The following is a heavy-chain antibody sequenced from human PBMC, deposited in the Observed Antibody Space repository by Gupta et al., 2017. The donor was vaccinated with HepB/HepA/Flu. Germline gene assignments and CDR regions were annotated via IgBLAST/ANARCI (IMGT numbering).Heavy chain of an antibody. Sequence: QVQLQESGPGLGKPSETLSLTCTVSGGSISSYYWRWIRQPPGKGLEWIGYIYYSGSTNYNPSLKSRVTISVDTSKNQFSLKLSSVTAADTAVYYCARFTRSSWFDYWGQGTLVTVSS. CDR3: ARFTRSSWFDY. D-gene: IGHD6-13*01. CDR1: GGSISSYY. J-gene: IGHJ4*02. CDR2: IYYSGST. V-gene: IGHV4-59*01.